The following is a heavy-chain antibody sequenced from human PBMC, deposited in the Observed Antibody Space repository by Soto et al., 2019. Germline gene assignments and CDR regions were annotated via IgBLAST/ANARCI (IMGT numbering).Heavy chain of an antibody. CDR3: ARLPQNYYDSSGSSAY. D-gene: IGHD3-22*01. CDR2: ISAYNGNT. Sequence: QVQLVQSGAEVKKPGASVKVSCKASGYTFTSYGISWVRQAPGQGLEWMGWISAYNGNTNYAQKHQGRVTMTTDTSTSTAYMERRSLRSDDTAVYYCARLPQNYYDSSGSSAYWGQGTLVTASS. J-gene: IGHJ4*02. V-gene: IGHV1-18*01. CDR1: GYTFTSYG.